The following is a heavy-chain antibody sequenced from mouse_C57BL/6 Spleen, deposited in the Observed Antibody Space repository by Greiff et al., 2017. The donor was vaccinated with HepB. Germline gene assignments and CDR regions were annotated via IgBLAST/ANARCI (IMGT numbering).Heavy chain of an antibody. Sequence: ESGAELVRPGASVTLSCKASGYTFTDYEMHWVKQTPVHGLEWIGAIDPETGGTAYNQKFKGKAILTADKSSSTAYMELRSLTSEDSAVYYCTRRASYYGSSHWYFDVWGTGTTVTVSS. CDR3: TRRASYYGSSHWYFDV. J-gene: IGHJ1*03. V-gene: IGHV1-15*01. D-gene: IGHD1-1*01. CDR2: IDPETGGT. CDR1: GYTFTDYE.